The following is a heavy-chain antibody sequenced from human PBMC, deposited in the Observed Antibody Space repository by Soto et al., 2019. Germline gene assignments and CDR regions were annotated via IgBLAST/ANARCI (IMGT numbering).Heavy chain of an antibody. V-gene: IGHV1-24*01. CDR3: ETDPFYDYIWGSYRYNGY. CDR2: FDPEDGET. J-gene: IGHJ4*02. Sequence: ASVKVSCKVSGYTLTELSMHWVRQAPGKGLEWMGGFDPEDGETIYAQKFQGRVTMTEDTSTDTAYMELSSLRSEDTAVYYCETDPFYDYIWGSYRYNGYWGQGTLVTVSS. D-gene: IGHD3-16*02. CDR1: GYTLTELS.